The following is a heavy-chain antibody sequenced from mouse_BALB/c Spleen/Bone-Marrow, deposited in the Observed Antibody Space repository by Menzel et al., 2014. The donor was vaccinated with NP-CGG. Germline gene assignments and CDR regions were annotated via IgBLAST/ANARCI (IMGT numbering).Heavy chain of an antibody. CDR3: ECVGLSFDY. CDR2: IYPGDGDT. CDR1: GSAFSTYW. Sequence: VQLHLSGHGPERPGPSVKISCKASGSAFSTYWMNWVKQRRGQGLERIGQIYPGDGDTNYNGKFRGKATLTADRSSSPAAMQLSSRTSEDSEVYFRECVGLSFDYLGQGTTRTV. J-gene: IGHJ2*01. V-gene: IGHV1-80*01.